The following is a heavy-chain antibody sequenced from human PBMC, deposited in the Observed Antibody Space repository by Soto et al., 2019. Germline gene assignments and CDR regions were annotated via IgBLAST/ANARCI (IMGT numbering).Heavy chain of an antibody. CDR2: ISSSGSTI. D-gene: IGHD5-12*01. Sequence: AGSLRLSCAASGFTFSSYEMNWVRQAPGKGLEWVSYISSSGSTIYYADSVKGRFTISRDNAKNSLYLQMTSLRAEDTAVYYCGRGARWLQSEDAFDIWGQGTMVTVSS. V-gene: IGHV3-48*03. J-gene: IGHJ3*02. CDR1: GFTFSSYE. CDR3: GRGARWLQSEDAFDI.